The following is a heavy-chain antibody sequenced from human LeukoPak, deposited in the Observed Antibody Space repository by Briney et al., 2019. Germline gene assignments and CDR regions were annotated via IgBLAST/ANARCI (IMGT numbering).Heavy chain of an antibody. D-gene: IGHD6-13*01. J-gene: IGHJ6*03. V-gene: IGHV3-23*01. CDR1: GFTFSSYA. CDR2: ISGSGGST. Sequence: PGGSLRLSCAASGFTFSSYAMSWVRQAPGKGLEWVSAISGSGGSTYYADSVKGRFTISRDNSKNTLYLQMNSLRAEDTAVYYCARVVGSWYFGYYYYMDVWGKGTTVTVSS. CDR3: ARVVGSWYFGYYYYMDV.